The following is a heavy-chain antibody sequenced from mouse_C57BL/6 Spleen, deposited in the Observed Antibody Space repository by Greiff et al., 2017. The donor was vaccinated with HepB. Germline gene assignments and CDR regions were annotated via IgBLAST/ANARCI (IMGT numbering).Heavy chain of an antibody. J-gene: IGHJ3*01. Sequence: DVKLVESGPGLVKPSQSLSLTCSVTGYSITSGYYWNWIRQFPGNKLEWMGYISYDGSNNYNPSLKNRIAITRDTSKNQLSLKLNSVTTEDTATYYCARAPYGNYAWFAYWGQGTLVTVSA. CDR1: GYSITSGYY. CDR3: ARAPYGNYAWFAY. V-gene: IGHV3-6*01. D-gene: IGHD2-1*01. CDR2: ISYDGSN.